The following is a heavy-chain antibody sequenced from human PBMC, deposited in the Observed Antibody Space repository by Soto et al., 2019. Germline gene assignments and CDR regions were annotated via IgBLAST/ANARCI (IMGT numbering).Heavy chain of an antibody. J-gene: IGHJ6*03. CDR3: ARSEQSDYYYMDV. CDR1: GFTFSNYA. Sequence: EVQLVESGGGLVQPGGSLILSCAASGFTFSNYAMDWVRQAPGKVLEYVSGISSNGVGTYYANSVKDRFTISRDNSKNTLYLQMGSLRAEDMAVYYCARSEQSDYYYMDVWGKGTSVTVSS. CDR2: ISSNGVGT. D-gene: IGHD6-19*01. V-gene: IGHV3-64*01.